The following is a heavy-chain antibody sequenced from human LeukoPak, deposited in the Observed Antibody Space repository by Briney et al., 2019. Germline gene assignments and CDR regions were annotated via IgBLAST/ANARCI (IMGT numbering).Heavy chain of an antibody. Sequence: SETLSLTCAVYGGSFSGYYWSWIRQPPGKGLEWIGEINHSGSTNYNPSLKSRVTISVDTSKNQFSLKLSSVTAADTAVYYCARGISFTVSSWRGCWFDPWGQGTLVTVSS. CDR1: GGSFSGYY. D-gene: IGHD6-13*01. V-gene: IGHV4-34*01. CDR3: ARGISFTVSSWRGCWFDP. J-gene: IGHJ5*02. CDR2: INHSGST.